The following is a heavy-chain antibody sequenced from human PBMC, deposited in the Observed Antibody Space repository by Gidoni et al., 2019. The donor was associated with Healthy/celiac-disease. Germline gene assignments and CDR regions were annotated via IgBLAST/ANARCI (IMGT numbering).Heavy chain of an antibody. Sequence: QVQLQSSGPGPVKPSETLSLPCTVAGGSISSYYWNWIRQPPGKGLEWIGYIYYTGSTNYNPSLKRRVTISVDTSKNQFSLKLSSVTAADTAVYYCARTPLLYSGSYQPNWFDPWGQGTLVTVSS. CDR3: ARTPLLYSGSYQPNWFDP. D-gene: IGHD1-26*01. CDR2: IYYTGST. CDR1: GGSISSYY. J-gene: IGHJ5*02. V-gene: IGHV4-59*01.